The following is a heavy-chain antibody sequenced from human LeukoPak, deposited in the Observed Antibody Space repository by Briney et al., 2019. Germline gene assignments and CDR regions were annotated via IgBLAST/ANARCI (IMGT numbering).Heavy chain of an antibody. V-gene: IGHV3-74*01. J-gene: IGHJ6*03. CDR3: ARDYYYDSSELQSYYYYYYMDV. CDR2: IKSDGRST. D-gene: IGHD3-22*01. Sequence: AGGSLRLSCAASAFTFSSYWMHWVRQAPGKGLVGVSRIKSDGRSTSYADSVKGRFTISRDNAKNTLYLHMNSLRAVDTAVYYCARDYYYDSSELQSYYYYYYMDVWGKGTTVTISS. CDR1: AFTFSSYW.